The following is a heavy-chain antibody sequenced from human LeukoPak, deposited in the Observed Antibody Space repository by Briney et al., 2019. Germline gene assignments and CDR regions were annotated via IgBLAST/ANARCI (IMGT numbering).Heavy chain of an antibody. V-gene: IGHV1-58*02. CDR3: AAGGGIVGATTAFDI. CDR2: IVIGSGNT. Sequence: GTSVKVSCMASGFTFTSSAMQGVRQARGQRLEWIGWIVIGSGNTNYAQKFQERVTITRDMSKSTAYVELSSLRSGDRAVYYCAAGGGIVGATTAFDIWGQGTMVTVSS. CDR1: GFTFTSSA. D-gene: IGHD1-26*01. J-gene: IGHJ3*02.